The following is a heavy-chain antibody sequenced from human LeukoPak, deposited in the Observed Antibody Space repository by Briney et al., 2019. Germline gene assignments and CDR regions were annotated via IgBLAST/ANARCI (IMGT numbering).Heavy chain of an antibody. J-gene: IGHJ4*02. V-gene: IGHV4-34*01. CDR2: INHSGST. D-gene: IGHD5-18*01. Sequence: PSETLSLTCAVYGGSFSGYYWSWIRQPPGKGLEWIGEINHSGSTNYNPSLKSRVTISVDTSKNQFSLKLSCVTAADTAVYYCARGREEFLVAYSYGYRSKIDYWGQGTLVTVSS. CDR1: GGSFSGYY. CDR3: ARGREEFLVAYSYGYRSKIDY.